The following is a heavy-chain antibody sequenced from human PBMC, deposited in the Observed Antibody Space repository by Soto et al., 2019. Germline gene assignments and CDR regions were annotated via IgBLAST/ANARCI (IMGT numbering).Heavy chain of an antibody. J-gene: IGHJ4*01. CDR2: INHSGST. CDR3: ATGTSGGLQLRLLSYLDY. Sequence: AETLSLACAVYGGSFSGDYWSWIRQPPGEGRGWIGEINHSGSTNYNTSLKSRVTISVDTAKNQFSMKLSSVTAADTAVYYCATGTSGGLQLRLLSYLDYWGDGPLDTVSS. D-gene: IGHD5-18*01. CDR1: GGSFSGDY. V-gene: IGHV4-34*01.